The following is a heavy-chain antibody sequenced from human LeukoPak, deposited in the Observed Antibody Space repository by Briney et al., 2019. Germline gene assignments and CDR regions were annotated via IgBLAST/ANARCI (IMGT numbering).Heavy chain of an antibody. J-gene: IGHJ4*02. D-gene: IGHD3-22*01. CDR3: ARVFGYDNSASREGY. V-gene: IGHV3-53*01. Sequence: GGSLRLSCAASGFTVNSNYMSWVRQAPGKGLEWVSLIYSDGRTYYADSVKGRSTISRDNSMNTLYLQMNNLRAEDTAMYYCARVFGYDNSASREGYWGQGTLVTVSS. CDR2: IYSDGRT. CDR1: GFTVNSNY.